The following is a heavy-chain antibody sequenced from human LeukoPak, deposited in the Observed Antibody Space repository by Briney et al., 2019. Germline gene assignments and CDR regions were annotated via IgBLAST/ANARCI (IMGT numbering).Heavy chain of an antibody. CDR2: IYTSGST. CDR3: ARDLFTVTISRYFDL. J-gene: IGHJ2*01. CDR1: GGSISSGSYY. Sequence: SETLSLTCTVSGGSISSGSYYWSWIRQPAGKGLEWIGRIYTSGSTNYNPSLKSRVTISVDTSKNQFSLKLSSVTAADTAVYYCARDLFTVTISRYFDLWGRGTLVTVSS. D-gene: IGHD4-11*01. V-gene: IGHV4-61*02.